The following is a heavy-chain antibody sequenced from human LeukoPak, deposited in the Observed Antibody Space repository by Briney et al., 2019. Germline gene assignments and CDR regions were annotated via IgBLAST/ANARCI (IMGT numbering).Heavy chain of an antibody. D-gene: IGHD1-14*01. CDR3: AKSRIRGALGY. CDR2: ISGSGGTT. J-gene: IGHJ4*02. Sequence: GGSLRLSCAASGFTFNNYAMNWVRQAPGKGLEWVSVISGSGGTTYYADSVKGRFTISRDSSKNTLYLQMNSLRAEDTAVYYCAKSRIRGALGYWGQGTLVTVSS. V-gene: IGHV3-23*01. CDR1: GFTFNNYA.